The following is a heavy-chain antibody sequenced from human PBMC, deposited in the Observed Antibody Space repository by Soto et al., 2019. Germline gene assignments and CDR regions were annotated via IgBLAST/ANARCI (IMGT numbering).Heavy chain of an antibody. D-gene: IGHD3-9*01. V-gene: IGHV1-69*06. CDR2: IIPMFGTT. CDR1: GGTFTNYT. J-gene: IGHJ4*02. CDR3: AMGIGIPYFDWPFEY. Sequence: QVQLVQSGAEVKKPGSSVKVSCKASGGTFTNYTISWVRQAPGQGLEWMGGIIPMFGTTNHAQKFQGRVTINANKSTTTAHMELSSLRSEDTGVYYWAMGIGIPYFDWPFEYWCPGKRVSASS.